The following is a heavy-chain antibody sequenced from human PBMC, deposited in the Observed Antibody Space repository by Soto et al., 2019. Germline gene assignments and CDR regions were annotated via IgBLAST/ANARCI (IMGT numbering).Heavy chain of an antibody. CDR1: GDSLSGYF. CDR2: IYGSGTT. Sequence: SETLSLTCTVSGDSLSGYFWSWIRQPADKGLEWIGRIYGSGTTIYNPSLRGRVTISLDTSKNQFSLKLTSVTAADTAVYYFTKDMPSGIPPPWGPATLLSV. V-gene: IGHV4-4*07. CDR3: TKDMPSGIPPP. J-gene: IGHJ2*01. D-gene: IGHD2-2*01.